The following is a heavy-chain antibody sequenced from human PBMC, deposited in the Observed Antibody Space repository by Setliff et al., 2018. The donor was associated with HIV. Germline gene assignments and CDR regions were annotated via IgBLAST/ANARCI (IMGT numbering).Heavy chain of an antibody. CDR2: IYFSGSV. CDR1: GDSISSSRPF. D-gene: IGHD1-7*01. J-gene: IGHJ4*02. V-gene: IGHV4-39*07. CDR3: ARVSSVIELQGGDYFDS. Sequence: PSETLSLTCTVSGDSISSSRPFWGWIRQSPGKGLEWIGSIYFSGSVFYNPSLNSRVIISIDTSRNQFSLKLSPVTGADTAVYYCARVSSVIELQGGDYFDSWGQGLLVTVSS.